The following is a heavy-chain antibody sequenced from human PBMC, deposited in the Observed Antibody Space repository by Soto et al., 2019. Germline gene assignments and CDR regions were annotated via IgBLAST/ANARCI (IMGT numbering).Heavy chain of an antibody. D-gene: IGHD4-17*01. CDR3: ARASSMGYGDHYDY. J-gene: IGHJ4*02. Sequence: QVQLVESGGGVVQPGRSLRLSCAASGFTFSSYGMHWGRQAPGKGLEWVTVIWYDGSNKYYADSVKGRFTISRDNSKNTLYLQMNRLSAENTVVYYCARASSMGYGDHYDYWGQGTLVTVSS. CDR1: GFTFSSYG. V-gene: IGHV3-33*01. CDR2: IWYDGSNK.